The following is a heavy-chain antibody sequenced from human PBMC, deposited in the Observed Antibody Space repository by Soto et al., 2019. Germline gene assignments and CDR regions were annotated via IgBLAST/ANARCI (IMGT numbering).Heavy chain of an antibody. Sequence: QVQLVQSGAEVKKPGASVKVACRASGYTFTSYGISWVRQAPGQGIEWMGWISPYNGNTNYAQKFQGRVTMTADTSTSTAYMELRSLRSDDTAVYYCARGRGDTAISLFDYWGQGTLVTVSS. V-gene: IGHV1-18*01. CDR3: ARGRGDTAISLFDY. J-gene: IGHJ4*02. CDR2: ISPYNGNT. D-gene: IGHD5-18*01. CDR1: GYTFTSYG.